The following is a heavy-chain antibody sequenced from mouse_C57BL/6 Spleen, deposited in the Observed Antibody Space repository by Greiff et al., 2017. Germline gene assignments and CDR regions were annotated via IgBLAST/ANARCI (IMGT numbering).Heavy chain of an antibody. CDR1: GYTFTDYY. J-gene: IGHJ4*01. CDR2: INPYNGGT. Sequence: VQLQQSGPVLVKPGASVKMSCKASGYTFTDYYMNWVKQSHGKSLEWIGVINPYNGGTSYNQKFKGKATLTVDKSSSTAYMELNSLTSEDSAVYYCARYSNYEDYAMDYWGQGTSVTVSS. V-gene: IGHV1-19*01. D-gene: IGHD2-5*01. CDR3: ARYSNYEDYAMDY.